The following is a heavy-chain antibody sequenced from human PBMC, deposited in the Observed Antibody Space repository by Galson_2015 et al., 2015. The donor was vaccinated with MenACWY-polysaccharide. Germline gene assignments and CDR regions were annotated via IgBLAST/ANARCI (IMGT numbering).Heavy chain of an antibody. CDR2: ISSSGDSI. CDR1: GFTFETYA. CDR3: AKGYYCSSTSCYSLWFHNFDI. D-gene: IGHD2-2*02. V-gene: IGHV3-23*01. J-gene: IGHJ3*02. Sequence: LRLSCAASGFTFETYAMNWVRQAPGKGLEWVSIISSSGDSIYYGDSVRGRFTISRGNSKNTVYLQMNSLSTEDTAVYYCAKGYYCSSTSCYSLWFHNFDIWGQGTVVIVSS.